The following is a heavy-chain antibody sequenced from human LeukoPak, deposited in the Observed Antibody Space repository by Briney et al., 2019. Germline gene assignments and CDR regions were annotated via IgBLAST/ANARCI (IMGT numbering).Heavy chain of an antibody. J-gene: IGHJ4*02. V-gene: IGHV4-34*01. CDR3: ARDSYSGSYSYFDY. CDR1: GGSFSGYY. D-gene: IGHD1-26*01. CDR2: INHSGST. Sequence: PSETLSLTCAVYGGSFSGYYWSWIRQPPGKGLEWIGEINHSGSTNYNPSLKSRVTISVDTSKNQFSLKLSSVTAADTAVYYCARDSYSGSYSYFDYWGQGTLVTVSS.